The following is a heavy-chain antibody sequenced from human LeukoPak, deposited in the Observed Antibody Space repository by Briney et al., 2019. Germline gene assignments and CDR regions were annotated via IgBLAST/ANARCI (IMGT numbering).Heavy chain of an antibody. J-gene: IGHJ4*02. CDR3: ARVLEYYYDSSGYPDY. CDR2: MNPNSGNT. Sequence: ASVKVSCKASGYTFTSYDINWVRQATGQGLEWMGWMNPNSGNTGYAQKFQGRVTMTTDTSTSTAYMELRSLRSDDTAVYYCARVLEYYYDSSGYPDYWGQGTLVTVSS. CDR1: GYTFTSYD. V-gene: IGHV1-8*01. D-gene: IGHD3-22*01.